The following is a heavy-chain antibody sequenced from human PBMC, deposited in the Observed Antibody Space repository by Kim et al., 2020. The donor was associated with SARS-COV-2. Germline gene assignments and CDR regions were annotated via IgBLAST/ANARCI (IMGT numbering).Heavy chain of an antibody. CDR1: GYTFTSYG. CDR2: ISAYNGNT. J-gene: IGHJ6*02. D-gene: IGHD2-15*01. CDR3: ARGEGYCSGGSCYEALYYYYGMDG. Sequence: ASVKVSCKASGYTFTSYGISWVRQAPGQGLEWMGWISAYNGNTNYAQKLQGRVTMTTDTSTSTAYMELRSLRSDDTAVYYCARGEGYCSGGSCYEALYYYYGMDGWGQGTTVTVSS. V-gene: IGHV1-18*01.